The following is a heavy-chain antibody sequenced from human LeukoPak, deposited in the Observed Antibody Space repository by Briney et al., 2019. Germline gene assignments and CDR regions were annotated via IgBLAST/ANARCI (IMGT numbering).Heavy chain of an antibody. V-gene: IGHV3-21*01. CDR2: ISSSSSYI. Sequence: GGSLILSCAASGFTFSSYSMNWVRQAPGKGLEWVSSISSSSSYIYYADSVKGRFTISRDNGKNSLYLQMNSLRAEDTAVYYCARDGVVAATRWFDPWGQGTLVTVSS. J-gene: IGHJ5*02. CDR1: GFTFSSYS. D-gene: IGHD2-15*01. CDR3: ARDGVVAATRWFDP.